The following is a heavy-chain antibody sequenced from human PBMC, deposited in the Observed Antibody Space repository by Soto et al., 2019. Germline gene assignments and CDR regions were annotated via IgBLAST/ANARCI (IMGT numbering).Heavy chain of an antibody. D-gene: IGHD3-22*01. CDR1: GGSFSGYY. Sequence: PSETLSLTCAVYGGSFSGYYWSWIRQPPGKGLEWIGEINHSGSTNYNPSLKSRVTISVDTSKNQFSLKLSSVTAADTAVYYCARGYSDDSSGYPLDYWGQGTLVTVSS. CDR3: ARGYSDDSSGYPLDY. CDR2: INHSGST. J-gene: IGHJ4*02. V-gene: IGHV4-34*01.